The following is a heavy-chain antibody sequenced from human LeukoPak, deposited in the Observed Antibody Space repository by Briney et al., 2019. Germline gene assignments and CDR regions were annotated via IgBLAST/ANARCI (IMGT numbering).Heavy chain of an antibody. J-gene: IGHJ6*03. CDR1: GGSISSGVYS. D-gene: IGHD2-15*01. CDR2: IYYSGST. Sequence: SETLSLTCAVSGGSISSGVYSWSWIRQPPGKGLEWIGYIYYSGSTYYNPSLKSRVSISVDRSKNQFSLKLSSVTAADTAVYYCARVRPGSGSLYYYYYYMDVWGKGTTVTVSS. V-gene: IGHV4-30-4*07. CDR3: ARVRPGSGSLYYYYYYMDV.